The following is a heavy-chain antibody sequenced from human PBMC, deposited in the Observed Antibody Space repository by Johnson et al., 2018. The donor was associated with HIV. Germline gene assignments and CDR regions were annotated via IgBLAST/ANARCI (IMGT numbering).Heavy chain of an antibody. D-gene: IGHD2-21*01. CDR1: GFTFSNAW. J-gene: IGHJ3*02. Sequence: VQLVESGGGLVKPGGSLRLSCAASGFTFSNAWMSWVRQAPGKGLEWVADIKQDGSEKYYLDPVKGRFTISRDNARKSLYLQMNNLGAEDTAVYYCVRDDGSDFEAFDIWGLGTMVTVSS. CDR2: IKQDGSEK. CDR3: VRDDGSDFEAFDI. V-gene: IGHV3-7*03.